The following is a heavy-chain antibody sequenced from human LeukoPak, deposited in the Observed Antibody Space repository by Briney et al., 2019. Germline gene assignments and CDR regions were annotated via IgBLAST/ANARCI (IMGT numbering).Heavy chain of an antibody. Sequence: GASVKVSCKVSGYTLTELSMHWVRQAPGKGLEWMGGFDPEDGDTIYAQKFQGRVTMTEDTSTDTAYMELSSLRSEDTAVYYCATTGPNWVDFDYWGQGTLVTVSS. J-gene: IGHJ4*02. CDR2: FDPEDGDT. D-gene: IGHD7-27*01. V-gene: IGHV1-24*01. CDR3: ATTGPNWVDFDY. CDR1: GYTLTELS.